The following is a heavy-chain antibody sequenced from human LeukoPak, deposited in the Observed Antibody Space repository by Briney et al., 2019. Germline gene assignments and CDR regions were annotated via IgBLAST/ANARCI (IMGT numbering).Heavy chain of an antibody. V-gene: IGHV4-28*01. CDR1: GYSISSSNW. D-gene: IGHD3-10*01. J-gene: IGHJ4*02. CDR3: ARTTISYYGSGFDY. CDR2: IYYSGST. Sequence: SDTLSLTCAVSGYSISSSNWWGWIRQPPGKGLEWIGYIYYSGSTYYNPSLKSRVTMSVDTSKNQFSLKLSSVTAVDTAVYYCARTTISYYGSGFDYWGQGTLVTVSS.